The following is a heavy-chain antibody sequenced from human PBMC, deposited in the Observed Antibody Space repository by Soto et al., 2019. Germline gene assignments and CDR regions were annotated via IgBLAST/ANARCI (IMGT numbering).Heavy chain of an antibody. CDR3: ARTYSSSSEYYVDY. D-gene: IGHD6-6*01. CDR2: IYYSGST. CDR1: GGSISSGGYY. Sequence: PSETLSLTCTVSGGSISSGGYYWSWIRQHPGKGLEWIGYIYYSGSTYYNPSLKSRVTISVDTSKNQFSLKLSSVTAADTAVYYCARTYSSSSEYYVDYWGQETLVTVSS. V-gene: IGHV4-31*03. J-gene: IGHJ4*02.